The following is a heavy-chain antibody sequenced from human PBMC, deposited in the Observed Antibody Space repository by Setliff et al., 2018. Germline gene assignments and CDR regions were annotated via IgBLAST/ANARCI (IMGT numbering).Heavy chain of an antibody. D-gene: IGHD1-7*01. J-gene: IGHJ4*02. CDR1: GGSISSHY. CDR2: IYYSGST. CDR3: TRSRGTTVYDY. Sequence: PSETLSLTCTVSGGSISSHYWSWIRQPPGKGLEWIGSIYYSGSTNYNPSLKGRFTISRDNTKNLVYLQMDSLRADDTAVYYCTRSRGTTVYDYWGQGTLVTVSS. V-gene: IGHV4-59*08.